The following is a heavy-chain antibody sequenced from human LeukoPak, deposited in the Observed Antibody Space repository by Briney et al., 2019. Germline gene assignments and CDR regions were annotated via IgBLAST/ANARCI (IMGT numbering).Heavy chain of an antibody. CDR2: IYYSGST. CDR1: GGSISSYY. J-gene: IGHJ4*02. CDR3: AGGYSSGWYKGKDFDY. V-gene: IGHV4-59*08. Sequence: PSETLSLTCTVSGGSISSYYWSWIRQPPGKGLEWIGYIYYSGSTNYNPSLKSRVTISVDTSKNQFSLKLSSVTAADTAVYYCAGGYSSGWYKGKDFDYWGQGTLVTVSS. D-gene: IGHD6-19*01.